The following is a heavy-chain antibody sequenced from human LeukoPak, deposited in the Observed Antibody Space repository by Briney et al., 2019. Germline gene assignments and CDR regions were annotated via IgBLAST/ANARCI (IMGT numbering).Heavy chain of an antibody. D-gene: IGHD4-17*01. CDR1: GYTFTSYG. J-gene: IGHJ4*02. CDR3: ARDASGDPWDY. Sequence: ASVKVSCKASGYTFTSYGISWVRQAPGQGLEWMGWISAYHGNTNYAPKLQGRVTMTTDTSTSTAYMELRSLRSDDTAVYYCARDASGDPWDYWGQGTLVTVSS. CDR2: ISAYHGNT. V-gene: IGHV1-18*01.